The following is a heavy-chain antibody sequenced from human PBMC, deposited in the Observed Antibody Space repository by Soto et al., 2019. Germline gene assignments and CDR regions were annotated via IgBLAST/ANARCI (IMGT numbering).Heavy chain of an antibody. Sequence: QLQLQESGPGLVKPSETLSLTCTVSGGSISSSSYYWGWIRQPPGKGLEWIGSLYYSGSTYYNPALMSRVTISVDTSKTQFSLSLSSVTAADTAVYDCARESIAEAGRFDYWGQGTLVTVSS. J-gene: IGHJ4*02. V-gene: IGHV4-39*01. D-gene: IGHD6-19*01. CDR1: GGSISSSSYY. CDR3: ARESIAEAGRFDY. CDR2: LYYSGST.